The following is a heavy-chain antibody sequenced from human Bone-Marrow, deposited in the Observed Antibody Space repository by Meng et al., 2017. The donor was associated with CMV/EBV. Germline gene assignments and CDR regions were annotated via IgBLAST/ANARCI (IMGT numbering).Heavy chain of an antibody. D-gene: IGHD6-6*01. Sequence: GESLKISCAASGFTVSSNYMSWVRQAPGKGLEWVSVIYSGGSTYYADSVKGRFTISRDNSKNTLYLQMNSLRAEDTAVYYCARDDSSSSPYYYYGMDVWGQGTTVTVSS. J-gene: IGHJ6*02. CDR1: GFTVSSNY. CDR2: IYSGGST. V-gene: IGHV3-66*02. CDR3: ARDDSSSSPYYYYGMDV.